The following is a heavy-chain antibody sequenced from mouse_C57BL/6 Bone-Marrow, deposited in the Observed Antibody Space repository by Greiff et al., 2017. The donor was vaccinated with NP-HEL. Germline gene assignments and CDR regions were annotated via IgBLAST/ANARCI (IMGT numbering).Heavy chain of an antibody. CDR3: ARRGYYSNAWFAY. V-gene: IGHV1-69*01. CDR1: GYTFTSYW. J-gene: IGHJ3*01. D-gene: IGHD2-5*01. CDR2: IDPSDSYT. Sequence: VQLQQPGAELVMPGASVKLSCKASGYTFTSYWMHWVKQRPGQGLEWIGEIDPSDSYTNYNQKFKGKSTLTVAKSSSTAYMQLSSLTSEDSAVYYCARRGYYSNAWFAYWGQGTLVTVSA.